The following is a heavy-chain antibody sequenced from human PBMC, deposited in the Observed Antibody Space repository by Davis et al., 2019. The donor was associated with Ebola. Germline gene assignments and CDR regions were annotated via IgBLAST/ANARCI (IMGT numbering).Heavy chain of an antibody. D-gene: IGHD5-12*01. V-gene: IGHV4-59*01. Sequence: MPSETLSLTCTVSGGSINTYYWSWIRQPPGKGLEWIGYIYYSGSTNYNPSLKSRVTISVDTSKNQFSLKLSSVTAADTAVYYCARSGYTGYDPRINFDFWGQGTLVTVSS. CDR1: GGSINTYY. CDR2: IYYSGST. CDR3: ARSGYTGYDPRINFDF. J-gene: IGHJ4*02.